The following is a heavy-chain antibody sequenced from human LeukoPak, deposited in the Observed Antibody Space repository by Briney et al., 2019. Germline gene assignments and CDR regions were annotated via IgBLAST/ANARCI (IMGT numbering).Heavy chain of an antibody. D-gene: IGHD3-22*01. J-gene: IGHJ4*02. CDR2: IDPSDSYT. CDR1: GYSFTNYW. CDR3: ARPYYDSSGYWSQATQFDY. Sequence: GESLEISCKGSGYSFTNYWINWVRQMPGKGLEWMGRIDPSDSYTIYSPSFQGHVTISADKSISTAYLQWSSLKASDTAMYYCARPYYDSSGYWSQATQFDYWGQGTLVTVSS. V-gene: IGHV5-10-1*01.